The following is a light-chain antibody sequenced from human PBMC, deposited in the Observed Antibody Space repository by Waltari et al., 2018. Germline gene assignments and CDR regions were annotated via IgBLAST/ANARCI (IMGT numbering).Light chain of an antibody. J-gene: IGLJ3*02. Sequence: QAVLTQPPSVSKGLRQTATLPCPGNSNKVGNQVTAWLQQHQGHPPKLLSYRNNNRPSGISERFSAFRSGNTASLNITGLQPEDEADYYCSAWDSSLSAWVFGGGTKLTVL. CDR3: SAWDSSLSAWV. CDR2: RNN. V-gene: IGLV10-54*04. CDR1: SNKVGNQV.